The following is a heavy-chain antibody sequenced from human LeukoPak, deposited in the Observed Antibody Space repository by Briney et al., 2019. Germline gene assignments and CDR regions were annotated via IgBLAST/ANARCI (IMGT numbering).Heavy chain of an antibody. CDR3: AGDVNQWPNYFDY. V-gene: IGHV1-2*02. D-gene: IGHD6-19*01. J-gene: IGHJ4*02. CDR1: GYTFTGYY. CDR2: VDPDRGGT. Sequence: ASVKVSCKASGYTFTGYYMHWVRQAPGQGLEWMGWVDPDRGGTNYAQKFKGRVTMTRDTSISTAYMELNRLTSDDTAVYYCAGDVNQWPNYFDYWGQGSLVTVSS.